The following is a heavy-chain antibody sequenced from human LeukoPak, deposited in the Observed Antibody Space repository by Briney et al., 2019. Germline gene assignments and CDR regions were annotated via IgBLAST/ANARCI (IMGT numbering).Heavy chain of an antibody. CDR3: ARGPSPGYFGY. J-gene: IGHJ4*02. CDR1: GGSISSYY. V-gene: IGHV4-59*01. Sequence: KSSETLSLTCTVSGGSISSYYWSWIRQPPGKGLEWIGYIYYSGSTNYNPSLKSRVTISVDTSKNQFSLKLSSVTAADTAVYYCARGPSPGYFGYWGQGTLVTVSS. CDR2: IYYSGST.